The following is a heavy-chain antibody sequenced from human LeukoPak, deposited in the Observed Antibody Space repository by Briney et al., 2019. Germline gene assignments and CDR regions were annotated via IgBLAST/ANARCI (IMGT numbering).Heavy chain of an antibody. CDR1: GYTFTGYY. CDR2: INPNSGGT. D-gene: IGHD3-9*01. J-gene: IGHJ3*02. Sequence: ASVKVSCKASGYTFTGYYMHLVRQAPGQGLEWMGRINPNSGGTNYAQKFQGWVTMTRDMSISTAYMELSRLRSDDTAVYYCARGPRPYYDILTGPKIDAFDIWGQGTMVTVSS. V-gene: IGHV1-2*04. CDR3: ARGPRPYYDILTGPKIDAFDI.